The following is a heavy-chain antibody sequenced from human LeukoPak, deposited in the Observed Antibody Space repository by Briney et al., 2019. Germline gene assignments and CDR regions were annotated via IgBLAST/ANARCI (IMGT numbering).Heavy chain of an antibody. D-gene: IGHD3-10*01. CDR2: IIPIFGTA. CDR1: GYTFTGYY. J-gene: IGHJ3*02. V-gene: IGHV1-69*13. Sequence: ASVKVSCKASGYTFTGYYMHWVRQAPGQGLEWMGGIIPIFGTANYAQKFQGRVTITADESTSTAYMELSSLRSEDTAVYYCARENNSGSCAFDIWGQGTMVTVSS. CDR3: ARENNSGSCAFDI.